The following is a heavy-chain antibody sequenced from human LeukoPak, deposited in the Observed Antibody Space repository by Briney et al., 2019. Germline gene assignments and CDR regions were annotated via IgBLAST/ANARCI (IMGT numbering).Heavy chain of an antibody. V-gene: IGHV3-23*01. J-gene: IGHJ4*02. CDR1: GFTFSNYG. Sequence: GGSLRLSCAASGFTFSNYGMSWVRQAPGKGLEWVSAITDSGGGTYYADSVKGRFTISRDNSENTLYLQMNSLRAEDTAVYYCAKHMTGTKSSGYWGQGALATVSS. CDR2: ITDSGGGT. CDR3: AKHMTGTKSSGY. D-gene: IGHD1-7*01.